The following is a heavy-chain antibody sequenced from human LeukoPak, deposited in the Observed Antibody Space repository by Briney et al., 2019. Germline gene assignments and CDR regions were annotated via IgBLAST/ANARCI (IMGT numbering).Heavy chain of an antibody. CDR2: IRKDGSNK. D-gene: IGHD3-3*01. CDR1: GFPFSDHW. V-gene: IGHV3-7*01. CDR3: ARDFWNYFDY. Sequence: QAGGSLRLSCETSGFPFSDHWMNWVRQAPGKGLEWVANIRKDGSNKHYLDSVRGRLIISRDNAKNSLYLHMNSLRVEDTGVYYCARDFWNYFDYWGQGTLVTVSS. J-gene: IGHJ4*02.